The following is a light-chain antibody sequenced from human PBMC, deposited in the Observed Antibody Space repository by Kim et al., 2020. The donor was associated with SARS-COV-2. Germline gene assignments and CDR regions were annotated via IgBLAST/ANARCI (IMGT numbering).Light chain of an antibody. J-gene: IGKJ4*01. V-gene: IGKV3-11*01. CDR3: QQRSNWPLT. Sequence: EIVLTQSPATLSLSPGERATLSCRASQSISSHLAWYQQKSGQAPRLLIYDASNRATGIPARFSGSGSGTDFTLTISSLEPEDFAVYYCQQRSNWPLTFGGGTKLEI. CDR2: DAS. CDR1: QSISSH.